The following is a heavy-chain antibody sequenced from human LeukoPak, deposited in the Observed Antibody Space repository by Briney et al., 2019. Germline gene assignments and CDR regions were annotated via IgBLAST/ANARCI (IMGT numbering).Heavy chain of an antibody. CDR2: IFYSGGT. Sequence: SETLSLTCTVSGGPISSSSYYWGWIRQPPGKGLEWIGSIFYSGGTYYNPSLKSRVTMSVDTSKNQFSLKLSSVTAADTAVFYCARQERYCSGGNCYKYFDYWGRGTLVTVSS. CDR1: GGPISSSSYY. CDR3: ARQERYCSGGNCYKYFDY. V-gene: IGHV4-39*01. J-gene: IGHJ4*02. D-gene: IGHD2-15*01.